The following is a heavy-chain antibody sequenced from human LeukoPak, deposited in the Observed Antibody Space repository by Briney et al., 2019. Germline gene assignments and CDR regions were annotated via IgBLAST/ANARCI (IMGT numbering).Heavy chain of an antibody. CDR3: ARDPRYCSSTSCLYYFDY. D-gene: IGHD2-2*01. Sequence: SVKVSCKASGGTFSSYAISWVRQAPGQGLEWMGGIIPIFGTANYAQKFQGRVTITADESTSTAYMELSSLRSEDTAVYYCARDPRYCSSTSCLYYFDYWGQGTLVTVS. V-gene: IGHV1-69*13. J-gene: IGHJ4*02. CDR1: GGTFSSYA. CDR2: IIPIFGTA.